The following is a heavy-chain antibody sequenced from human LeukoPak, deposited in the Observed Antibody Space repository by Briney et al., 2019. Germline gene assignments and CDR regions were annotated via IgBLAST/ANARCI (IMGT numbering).Heavy chain of an antibody. CDR1: DGSISNYY. CDR3: ARNSAVATSRSWFDP. J-gene: IGHJ5*02. CDR2: AYYSGST. Sequence: SETLSLTCSVFDGSISNYYWSWIRQPPGKGLEWIGYAYYSGSTTYNPSLESRVTISVDTSRNQFSLKLTAVTAADTAVYYCARNSAVATSRSWFDPWGQGTLVTVSS. D-gene: IGHD6-19*01. V-gene: IGHV4-59*08.